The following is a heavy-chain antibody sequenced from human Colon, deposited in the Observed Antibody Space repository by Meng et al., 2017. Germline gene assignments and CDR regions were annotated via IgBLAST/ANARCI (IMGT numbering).Heavy chain of an antibody. J-gene: IGHJ4*02. Sequence: GSLRLSCTISVGSFSVYSWHWIRQSPGKGLEWIGHIYAGGSVTYNPSLNSRLPISIDTSNNQFSLQLISVTAADTATSFCARGQTVRAFEYWGQGTPVTVSS. D-gene: IGHD2-21*02. CDR1: VGSFSVYS. CDR3: ARGQTVRAFEY. CDR2: IYAGGSV. V-gene: IGHV4-4*08.